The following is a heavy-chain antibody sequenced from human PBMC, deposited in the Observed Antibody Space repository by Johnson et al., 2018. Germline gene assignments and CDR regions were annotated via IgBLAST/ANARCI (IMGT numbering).Heavy chain of an antibody. CDR1: GFTFSSYW. CDR2: INGDGSSRST. D-gene: IGHD6-13*01. V-gene: IGHV3-74*01. Sequence: VQLQESGGGLVHPGGSLRLSCAASGFTFSSYWMHWVRQAPGKGLVWVSRINGDGSSRSTTYADSVKGRFTIPRDNAKNTLFLQVNSLRAEDTAVYYCARSPSSSWGFGWYFGLWGRGTRVTVSS. J-gene: IGHJ2*01. CDR3: ARSPSSSWGFGWYFGL.